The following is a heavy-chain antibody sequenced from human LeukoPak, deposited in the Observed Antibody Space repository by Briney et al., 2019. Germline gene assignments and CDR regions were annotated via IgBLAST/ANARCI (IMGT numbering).Heavy chain of an antibody. J-gene: IGHJ3*02. Sequence: GGSLRLSCAASGFTFSSYWMSWVRQAPGKGLEWVANIKQDGSEKYYVDSVKGRFTISRDNAKNSLYLQMNSLRAEDTAVYYCAREALGTYYDFWSGYYGDAFDIWGQGTMVTVSS. V-gene: IGHV3-7*01. D-gene: IGHD3-3*01. CDR1: GFTFSSYW. CDR2: IKQDGSEK. CDR3: AREALGTYYDFWSGYYGDAFDI.